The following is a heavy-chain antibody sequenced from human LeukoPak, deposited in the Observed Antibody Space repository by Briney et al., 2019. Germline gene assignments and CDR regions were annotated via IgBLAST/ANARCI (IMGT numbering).Heavy chain of an antibody. J-gene: IGHJ6*04. D-gene: IGHD5-18*01. CDR3: ARGEGYTAMGLMDV. Sequence: ASVKVSCKASGYTFTGHYMHWVRQAPGQGLEWMGWINPNSGGTNYAQKFQGWVTMTRDTSISTAYMELSRLRSDDTAVYYCARGEGYTAMGLMDVWGKGTTVTVSS. CDR1: GYTFTGHY. V-gene: IGHV1-2*04. CDR2: INPNSGGT.